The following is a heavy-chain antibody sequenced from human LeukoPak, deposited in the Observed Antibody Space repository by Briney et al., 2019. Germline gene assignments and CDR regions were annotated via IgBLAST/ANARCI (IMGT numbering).Heavy chain of an antibody. V-gene: IGHV3-30*03. CDR3: ARERNAFDI. CDR2: ISYDGSNK. J-gene: IGHJ3*02. CDR1: GFTFSSYG. Sequence: PGRSLRLSCAASGFTFSSYGMHWVRQAPGKGLEWVAVISYDGSNKYYADSVKGRFTISRDDAKNTLYLQMNSLRADDTSIYYCARERNAFDIWGQGTMVTVSS.